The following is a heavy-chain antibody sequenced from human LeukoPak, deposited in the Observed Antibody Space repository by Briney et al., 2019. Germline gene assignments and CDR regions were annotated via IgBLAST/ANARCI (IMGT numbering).Heavy chain of an antibody. D-gene: IGHD3-3*01. CDR3: AKGGSNYDFWSGSDY. CDR2: IWYDGSNI. J-gene: IGHJ4*02. V-gene: IGHV3-30*02. Sequence: GGSLRLSCVVSGFTFSSYGMHWVRQAPGKGLEWVAVIWYDGSNIYYADSVKGRFTVSRDNSKNTLYLQMNSLRAEDTAVYYCAKGGSNYDFWSGSDYWGQGTLVTVSS. CDR1: GFTFSSYG.